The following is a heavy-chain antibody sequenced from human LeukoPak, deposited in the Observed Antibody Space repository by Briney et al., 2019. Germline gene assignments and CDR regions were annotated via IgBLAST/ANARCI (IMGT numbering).Heavy chain of an antibody. CDR1: GFIFRSYA. CDR3: ASCIAARDDAFDI. CDR2: ISSNGGST. D-gene: IGHD6-13*01. Sequence: PGGSLRLSCAASGFIFRSYAMHWVRQAPGKGLEYVSAISSNGGSTYYANSVKGRFTISRDNSKNTLYLQMGSLRAEDMAVYYCASCIAARDDAFDIWGQGTMVTVSS. J-gene: IGHJ3*02. V-gene: IGHV3-64*01.